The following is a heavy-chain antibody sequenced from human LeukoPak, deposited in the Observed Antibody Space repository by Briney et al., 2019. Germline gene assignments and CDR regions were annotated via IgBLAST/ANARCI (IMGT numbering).Heavy chain of an antibody. CDR1: GYTLTELS. V-gene: IGHV1-24*01. CDR2: FDPEDGET. D-gene: IGHD3-22*01. J-gene: IGHJ5*02. CDR3: ATAPDSSGYGGFQNWFDP. Sequence: GASVKVSCKVSGYTLTELSMHWVRQAPGKGLEWMGGFDPEDGETIYAQKFRGRVTMTEDTSTDTAYMELSSLRSEDTAVYYCATAPDSSGYGGFQNWFDPWGQGTLVTVSS.